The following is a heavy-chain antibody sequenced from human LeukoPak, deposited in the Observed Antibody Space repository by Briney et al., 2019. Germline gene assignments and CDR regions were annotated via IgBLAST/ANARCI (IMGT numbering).Heavy chain of an antibody. CDR1: GFTFSSYA. CDR2: ISGSGGST. CDR3: AKVSVGVEMATSGDIDY. V-gene: IGHV3-23*01. J-gene: IGHJ4*02. Sequence: GGSLRLSCAASGFTFSSYAMSWVRQAPGKGLEWVSAISGSGGSTYYADSVKGRFTISRDNSKNTLYLQMNSLRAEDTAVYYCAKVSVGVEMATSGDIDYWGQGTLVTVSS. D-gene: IGHD5-24*01.